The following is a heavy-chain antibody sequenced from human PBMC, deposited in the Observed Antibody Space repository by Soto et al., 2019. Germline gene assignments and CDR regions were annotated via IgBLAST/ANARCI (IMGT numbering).Heavy chain of an antibody. CDR1: GFICSSYD. J-gene: IGHJ3*02. V-gene: IGHV3-23*01. Sequence: LRLSCAASGFICSSYDMSWVRQAPGKGLEWVSTILVDGRTFYVDSVKGRFTISRDSSQNTVYLQMNSLTAGDTALYYCAKATATGGGAFDICGQGTMVTVSS. CDR2: ILVDGRT. CDR3: AKATATGGGAFDI. D-gene: IGHD2-8*02.